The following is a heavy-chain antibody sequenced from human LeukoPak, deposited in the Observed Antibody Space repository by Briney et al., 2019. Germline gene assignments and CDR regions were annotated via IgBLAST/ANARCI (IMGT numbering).Heavy chain of an antibody. V-gene: IGHV3-33*01. Sequence: GGSLRLSCAASGFTFSTYAMHWVRQAPGKGLEWVAVIWYDGIDKYYADSVKGRFTISRDNSKNTLYLQMNSLRDEDTAVYYCARDRGGYEFFDYWGQGTLVTVSS. D-gene: IGHD5-12*01. CDR3: ARDRGGYEFFDY. CDR1: GFTFSTYA. CDR2: IWYDGIDK. J-gene: IGHJ4*02.